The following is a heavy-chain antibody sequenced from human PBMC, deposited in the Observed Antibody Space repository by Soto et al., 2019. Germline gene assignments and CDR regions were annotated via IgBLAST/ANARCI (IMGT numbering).Heavy chain of an antibody. CDR1: GFTFSSYG. Sequence: GGSLRLSCAASGFTFSSYGMHWVRQAPGKGLEWVAVISYDGSNKYYADSVKGRVTISRDNSKNTQYLQMNSLRAEDTAVYYCAKDMGGYCGGDCAFDYWGQGTLVTVSS. CDR3: AKDMGGYCGGDCAFDY. CDR2: ISYDGSNK. D-gene: IGHD2-21*02. J-gene: IGHJ4*02. V-gene: IGHV3-30*18.